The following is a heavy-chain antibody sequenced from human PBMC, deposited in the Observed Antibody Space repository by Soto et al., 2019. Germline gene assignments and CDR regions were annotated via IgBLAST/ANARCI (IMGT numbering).Heavy chain of an antibody. CDR3: AKDLYSSGWYNYFDP. J-gene: IGHJ5*02. D-gene: IGHD6-19*01. CDR2: ISYDGSQE. Sequence: VQLVESGGGVVQPGRSLILSCAASGFTLTNSGMHWVRQAPGKGLEWVAMISYDGSQEHFIDSVKGRFTISRDNSKNTLYLQMNSLRPEDTAVYYCAKDLYSSGWYNYFDPWGQGTLVTVSS. V-gene: IGHV3-30*18. CDR1: GFTLTNSG.